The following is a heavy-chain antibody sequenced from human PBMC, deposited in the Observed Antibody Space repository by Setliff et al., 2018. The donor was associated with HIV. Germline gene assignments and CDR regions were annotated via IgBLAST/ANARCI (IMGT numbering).Heavy chain of an antibody. J-gene: IGHJ1*01. CDR2: IKQDGSEK. V-gene: IGHV3-7*03. CDR1: GFTFSSNW. Sequence: PGGSLRLSCVASGFTFSSNWLSWVRQAPGKGLEWVANIKQDGSEKYYVDSVKGRFTIPRDNAKNSLYLQVNNLRAEDTAVYYCARGPSSTHWFPGYFQHWGQGTPVTVSS. D-gene: IGHD3-9*01. CDR3: ARGPSSTHWFPGYFQH.